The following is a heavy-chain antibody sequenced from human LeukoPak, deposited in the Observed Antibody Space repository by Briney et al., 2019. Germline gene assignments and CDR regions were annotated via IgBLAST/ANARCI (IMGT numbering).Heavy chain of an antibody. Sequence: SETLSLTCAVYGGSFSDYNWSWIRQPPGKGLEWIGEINHSGSTNYEPSLKSRVTISVDKSKNQFSLKLRSVTAADTAVYYCARRRGLRIGGAVDYWGQGTLVTVSS. J-gene: IGHJ4*02. CDR1: GGSFSDYN. CDR2: INHSGST. V-gene: IGHV4-34*01. CDR3: ARRRGLRIGGAVDY. D-gene: IGHD3-16*01.